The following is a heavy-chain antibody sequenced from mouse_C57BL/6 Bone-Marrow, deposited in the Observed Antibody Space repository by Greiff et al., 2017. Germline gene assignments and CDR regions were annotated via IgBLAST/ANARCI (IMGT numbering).Heavy chain of an antibody. Sequence: VQLQQPGAELVKPGASVKLSCKASGYTFTSYWMPWVKQRPGQGLEWIGMIHPNSGSTNYNEKFKSKATLAVDKSSSTAYMQLSSLTSEDSAVYYCARAGDFDYWGQGTTLTVSS. CDR3: ARAGDFDY. J-gene: IGHJ2*01. V-gene: IGHV1-64*01. CDR2: IHPNSGST. D-gene: IGHD1-1*02. CDR1: GYTFTSYW.